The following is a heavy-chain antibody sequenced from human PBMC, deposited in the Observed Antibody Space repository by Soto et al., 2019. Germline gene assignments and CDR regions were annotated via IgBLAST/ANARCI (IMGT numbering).Heavy chain of an antibody. Sequence: GGSLRLSCAASGFTFSSYGMHWVRQAPGKGLEWVAVISYDGSNKYYAYSVKGRFTISRDNSKNSLYLQMNSLRAEDTAVYYCAKDLDALWPQTFGYWGQGTMVIFSS. D-gene: IGHD5-18*01. J-gene: IGHJ4*02. CDR2: ISYDGSNK. V-gene: IGHV3-30*18. CDR3: AKDLDALWPQTFGY. CDR1: GFTFSSYG.